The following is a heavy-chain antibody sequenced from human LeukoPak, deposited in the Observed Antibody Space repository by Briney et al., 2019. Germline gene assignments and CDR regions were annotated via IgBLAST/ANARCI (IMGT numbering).Heavy chain of an antibody. V-gene: IGHV3-30*03. CDR1: GFSIGNHG. CDR3: ARDWGSSGWYNWFDP. D-gene: IGHD3-16*01. J-gene: IGHJ5*02. Sequence: GGSLRLSCGVSGFSIGNHGMHWIRQAPDKGLEWVAMISHDGGARYYGDSVKGRLTISRDNSDNTLYLQMNSLRVEDTAVYYCARDWGSSGWYNWFDPWGQGILVTVSS. CDR2: ISHDGGAR.